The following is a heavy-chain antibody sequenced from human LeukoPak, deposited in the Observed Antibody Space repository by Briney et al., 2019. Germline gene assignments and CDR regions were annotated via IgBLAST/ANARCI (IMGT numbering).Heavy chain of an antibody. V-gene: IGHV1-2*02. CDR2: INPNSGGT. CDR3: ARGANYGSGSAFYYYMDV. D-gene: IGHD3-10*01. CDR1: GYTFTGYY. Sequence: ASVKVSCKASGYTFTGYYMHWVRQAPGQGLEWMGWINPNSGGTNYAQKFQGRVTMTRDTSISTAYMELSRLRSDDTAVYYCARGANYGSGSAFYYYMDVWGKGTTVTVSS. J-gene: IGHJ6*03.